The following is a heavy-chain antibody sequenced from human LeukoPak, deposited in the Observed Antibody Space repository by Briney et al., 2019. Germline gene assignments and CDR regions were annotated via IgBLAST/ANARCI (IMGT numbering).Heavy chain of an antibody. Sequence: GGSLRLSCAASGFTFSSYAMSWVRQAPGKGLEWVAVISYDGSNKYYADSVKGRFTISRDNSKNTLYLQMNSLRAEDTAVYYCARNYGDYAPTPFDYWGQGTLVTVSS. V-gene: IGHV3-30-3*01. J-gene: IGHJ4*02. D-gene: IGHD4-17*01. CDR3: ARNYGDYAPTPFDY. CDR1: GFTFSSYA. CDR2: ISYDGSNK.